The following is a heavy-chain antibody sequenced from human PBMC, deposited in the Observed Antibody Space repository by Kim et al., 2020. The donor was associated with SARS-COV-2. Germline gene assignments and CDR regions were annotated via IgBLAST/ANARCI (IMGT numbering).Heavy chain of an antibody. CDR2: IYYSGST. Sequence: SETLSLTCTVSGGSISSSSYYWGWIRQPPGKGLEWIGSIYYSGSTYYNPSLKSRVTISVDTSNNQFSLKLSSVTAADTAVYYCARGQLLLNPNWFDPWGQGTLVTVSS. V-gene: IGHV4-39*01. J-gene: IGHJ5*02. CDR3: ARGQLLLNPNWFDP. CDR1: GGSISSSSYY. D-gene: IGHD2-15*01.